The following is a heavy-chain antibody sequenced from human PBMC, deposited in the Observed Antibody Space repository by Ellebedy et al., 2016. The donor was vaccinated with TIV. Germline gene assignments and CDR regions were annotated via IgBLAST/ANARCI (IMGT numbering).Heavy chain of an antibody. D-gene: IGHD6-19*01. CDR1: GFPFGAYS. Sequence: GESLKISCTASGFPFGAYSVSWLRQAPGKGLEWVGLIRRHTYGGTTEYAASVKGRFIIARDESKSTANLYLNSLKTEDTAVYYCCRDSSGWSRDYWGQGTLVTVSS. CDR2: IRRHTYGGTT. V-gene: IGHV3-49*03. J-gene: IGHJ4*02. CDR3: CRDSSGWSRDY.